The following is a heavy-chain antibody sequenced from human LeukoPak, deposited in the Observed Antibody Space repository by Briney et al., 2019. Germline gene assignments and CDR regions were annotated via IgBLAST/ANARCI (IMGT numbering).Heavy chain of an antibody. V-gene: IGHV4-4*07. CDR1: GGSISSYY. CDR3: ARDSYYGSGSYYNPYYYYGMDV. J-gene: IGHJ6*02. Sequence: SETLSLTCTVSGGSISSYYWSWIRQPAGKGLEWIGRIYTSGSTNCNPSLKSRVTMSVDTSKNQFSLKLSSVTAADTAVYYCARDSYYGSGSYYNPYYYYGMDVWGQGTTVTVSS. CDR2: IYTSGST. D-gene: IGHD3-10*01.